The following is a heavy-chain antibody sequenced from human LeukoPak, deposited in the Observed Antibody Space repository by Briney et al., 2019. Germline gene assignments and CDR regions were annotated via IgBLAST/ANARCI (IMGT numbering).Heavy chain of an antibody. CDR1: GGSISGDH. CDR2: IYYSGNT. CDR3: ARRNDFGI. Sequence: PSETLSLTCTVSGGSISGDHWNWIRQPPGKVLEWIVYIYYSGNTNYNPSLKSRVTISVDTSKNQFSLKLNSVTAADTAVYYCARRNDFGIWGQGTMVTVSS. J-gene: IGHJ3*02. V-gene: IGHV4-59*08.